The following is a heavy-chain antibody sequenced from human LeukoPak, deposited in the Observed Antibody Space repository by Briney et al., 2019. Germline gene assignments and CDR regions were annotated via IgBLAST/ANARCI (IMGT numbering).Heavy chain of an antibody. V-gene: IGHV1-2*02. D-gene: IGHD3-3*01. Sequence: ASVKVSCKASGYTFTGYYMHWVRQAPGQGLEWMGWINPNSGGTNYAQKFQGRVTMTRDTSISTAYMELSRLRSDDTAVYYCARRHYDFWSGYQYYFDYWGQGTPVTVSS. CDR1: GYTFTGYY. CDR3: ARRHYDFWSGYQYYFDY. CDR2: INPNSGGT. J-gene: IGHJ4*02.